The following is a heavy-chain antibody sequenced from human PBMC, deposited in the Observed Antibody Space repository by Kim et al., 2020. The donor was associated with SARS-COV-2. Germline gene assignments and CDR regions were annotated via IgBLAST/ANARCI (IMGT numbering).Heavy chain of an antibody. CDR3: ARNFPGTSIRFLGLFQLDY. CDR2: VYYTGST. V-gene: IGHV4-39*01. Sequence: SETLSLTCTVSGGSIRSSGYYWGWIRQPPGKGLEWIGSVYYTGSTYYNPSLKSRVTISVDTSKNQFSLKLSPVTAADTAVYYCARNFPGTSIRFLGLFQLDYCGQGTLLTASS. J-gene: IGHJ4*02. D-gene: IGHD2-2*02. CDR1: GGSIRSSGYY.